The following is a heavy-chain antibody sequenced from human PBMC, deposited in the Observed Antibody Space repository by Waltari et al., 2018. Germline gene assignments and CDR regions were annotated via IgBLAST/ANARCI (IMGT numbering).Heavy chain of an antibody. CDR2: VDPENGET. Sequence: EVQLVQSGAAVKKPGATVKISCKVPAYPFTAYYMHWVQQAPGTGLEWIGLVDPENGETIYAGKCQGRVTITADTSTDTAYMGLSSLRSEDTAVYYCATARSSYYDSRFGSMWEGFDPWGQGTLVTVSS. V-gene: IGHV1-69-2*01. CDR1: AYPFTAYY. J-gene: IGHJ5*02. D-gene: IGHD3-22*01. CDR3: ATARSSYYDSRFGSMWEGFDP.